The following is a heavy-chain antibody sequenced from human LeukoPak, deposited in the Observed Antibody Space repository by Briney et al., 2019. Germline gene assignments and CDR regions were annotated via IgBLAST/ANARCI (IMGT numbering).Heavy chain of an antibody. CDR2: INHSGST. D-gene: IGHD3-10*01. J-gene: IGHJ4*02. Sequence: PSETLSLTCAVYGGSFSGYYWSWIRQPPGKGLEWIGEINHSGSTNYNPSLKSRVTISVDTSKNQFSLKLSSVTAADTAVYYCARGIHYYYGSYPFDYWGQGTLVTVSS. CDR1: GGSFSGYY. CDR3: ARGIHYYYGSYPFDY. V-gene: IGHV4-34*01.